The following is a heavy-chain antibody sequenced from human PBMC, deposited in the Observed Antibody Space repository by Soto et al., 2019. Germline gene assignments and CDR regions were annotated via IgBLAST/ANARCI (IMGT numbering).Heavy chain of an antibody. CDR2: ITDNGGRT. CDR3: AKERATTTAFDY. CDR1: GFTLSRDG. D-gene: IGHD1-1*01. Sequence: GGSLRLSCAASGFTLSRDGMSWVRQAPGKGLEWVSLITDNGGRTYYADSVKGRFTISRDNTKNTLFLQMNSLRAEDTAVYYCAKERATTTAFDYWAREPWSPSPQ. V-gene: IGHV3-23*01. J-gene: IGHJ4*02.